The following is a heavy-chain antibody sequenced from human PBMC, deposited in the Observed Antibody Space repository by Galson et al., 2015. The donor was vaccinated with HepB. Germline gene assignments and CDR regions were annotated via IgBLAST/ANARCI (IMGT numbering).Heavy chain of an antibody. CDR2: ISSSSSYI. Sequence: SLRLSCAASGFTFSSYSMNWVRQAPGKGLEWVSSISSSSSYIYYADSVKGRFTISRDNAKNSLYLQMNSLRAEDTAVYYCARDYYGSGSYPAPFDPWGQGTLVTVSS. D-gene: IGHD3-10*01. J-gene: IGHJ5*02. V-gene: IGHV3-21*01. CDR1: GFTFSSYS. CDR3: ARDYYGSGSYPAPFDP.